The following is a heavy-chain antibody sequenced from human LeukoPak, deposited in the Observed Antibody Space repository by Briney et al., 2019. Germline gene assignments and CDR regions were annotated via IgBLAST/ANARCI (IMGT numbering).Heavy chain of an antibody. CDR3: AAYDILTGYFTGRWDY. V-gene: IGHV4-34*01. CDR1: GGFFSGYY. CDR2: INHSGST. Sequence: SETLSLTCAVYGGFFSGYYWSWIRQPPVKGLEWIGEINHSGSTNYNPSLKSRVTISVDTSKNQFSLKLSSVTAAVSSLKHRAAYDILTGYFTGRWDYWGQGTLVTVSS. J-gene: IGHJ4*02. D-gene: IGHD3-9*01.